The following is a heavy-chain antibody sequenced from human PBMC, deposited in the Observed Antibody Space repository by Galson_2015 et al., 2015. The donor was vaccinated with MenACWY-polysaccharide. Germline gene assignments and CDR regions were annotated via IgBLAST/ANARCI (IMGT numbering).Heavy chain of an antibody. CDR1: GITASGNTFSGSG. V-gene: IGHV3-33*01. Sequence: SLRLSCAASGITASGNTFSGSGMHWVRQAPGKGLEWLAVIQYDGSNKVYADSVKGRFSISRDNSKNTLYLEMKSLRADDTAVYYCAREGSRIVFHAFDLWGQGTMVTVSS. D-gene: IGHD2-21*01. CDR3: AREGSRIVFHAFDL. CDR2: IQYDGSNK. J-gene: IGHJ3*01.